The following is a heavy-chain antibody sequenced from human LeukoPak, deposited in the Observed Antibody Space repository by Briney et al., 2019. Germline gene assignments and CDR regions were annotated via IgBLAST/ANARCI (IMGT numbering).Heavy chain of an antibody. CDR3: ARGRQYQLWWFDP. J-gene: IGHJ5*02. CDR1: GGSISSYY. D-gene: IGHD2-2*01. Sequence: SETLSLTCTVSGGSISSYYWSWIRQPPGKGLEWIVYIYYSGSTNYNPSLKSRVTISVDTSKNQFSLKLSSVTAADTAVYYCARGRQYQLWWFDPWGQGTLVTVSS. V-gene: IGHV4-59*01. CDR2: IYYSGST.